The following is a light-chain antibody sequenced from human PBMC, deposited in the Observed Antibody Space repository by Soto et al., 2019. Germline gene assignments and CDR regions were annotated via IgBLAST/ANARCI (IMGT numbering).Light chain of an antibody. Sequence: IVLTQSPGTLSSSPGERATLSCRASQSVPTNNLAWYQQRPGQAPRLLIYGASLRATGIPDRFSGSGSGTDFTLTISRLEPEDLAVYYCRQYDGSVWTLGQGTKVDSK. J-gene: IGKJ1*01. CDR3: RQYDGSVWT. CDR1: QSVPTNN. V-gene: IGKV3-20*01. CDR2: GAS.